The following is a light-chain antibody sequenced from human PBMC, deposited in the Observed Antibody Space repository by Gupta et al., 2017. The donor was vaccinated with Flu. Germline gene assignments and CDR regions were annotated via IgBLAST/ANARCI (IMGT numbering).Light chain of an antibody. CDR1: QSIGTY. CDR3: QQRSTWPRLT. CDR2: DAS. J-gene: IGKJ4*01. V-gene: IGKV3-11*01. Sequence: ERATLSCRASQSIGTYLAWYQQKPGQAPRLLIYDASNRATGIPARFSGSGSGTDFTLTISRLEPEDFAVYYCQQRSTWPRLTFGGGTKVEIK.